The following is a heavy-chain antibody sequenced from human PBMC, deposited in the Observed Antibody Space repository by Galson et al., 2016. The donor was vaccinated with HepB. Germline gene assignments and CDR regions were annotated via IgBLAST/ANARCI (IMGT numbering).Heavy chain of an antibody. D-gene: IGHD2-8*01. CDR2: IYHSGTA. CDR3: AGQPVYYRHNNWFDP. CDR1: GGSFSGSY. V-gene: IGHV4-34*01. Sequence: SETLSLTCAVYGGSFSGSYWSWLRQSPGKGLEWIGEIYHSGTANYNPSLKSRVTMSVATSKRQFSLKLRFVTAADTAVYYCAGQPVYYRHNNWFDPWGQGTLVTVSS. J-gene: IGHJ5*02.